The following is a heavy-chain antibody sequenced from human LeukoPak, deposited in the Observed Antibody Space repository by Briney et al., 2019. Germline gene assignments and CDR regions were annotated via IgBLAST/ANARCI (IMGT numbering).Heavy chain of an antibody. J-gene: IGHJ4*02. D-gene: IGHD1-14*01. CDR1: GFIVRRNH. CDR3: ARERPDSRNLDS. CDR2: TYSGDTT. V-gene: IGHV3-66*01. Sequence: PGGSLRLSCAAFGFIVRRNHINWVRQAPGKGLEWVSITYSGDTTYYADSVKGRFIISRDDSKNTLSLQMNDLRVEDTAVYYCARERPDSRNLDSWGRGALVTVSS.